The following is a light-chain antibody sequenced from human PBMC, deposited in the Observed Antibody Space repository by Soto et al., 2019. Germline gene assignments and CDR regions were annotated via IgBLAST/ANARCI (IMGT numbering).Light chain of an antibody. V-gene: IGLV2-14*01. Sequence: QSALTQPASVSGSPGQSITISCTGTSSDVVGYNYVSWYQQHPGKAPKLMIYDVSNRPSGVSNRFSGSKSGNTASLTISGXXXEDEADYYCSSYTSSRGVXGGGTKLTVL. CDR2: DVS. J-gene: IGLJ2*01. CDR1: SSDVVGYNY. CDR3: SSYTSSRGV.